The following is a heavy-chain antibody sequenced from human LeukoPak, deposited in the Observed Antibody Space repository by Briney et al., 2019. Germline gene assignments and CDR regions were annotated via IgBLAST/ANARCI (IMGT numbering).Heavy chain of an antibody. CDR2: MIPIFGTA. CDR3: ARDKGRGGKYYYYYYGMDV. Sequence: ASVKVSCKASGGTFSSYAISWVRRAPGQGLEWMGGMIPIFGTANYAQKFQGRVTITTDESTSTAYMELSSLRSEDTAVYYCARDKGRGGKYYYYYYGMDVWGQGTTVTVSS. J-gene: IGHJ6*02. V-gene: IGHV1-69*05. CDR1: GGTFSSYA. D-gene: IGHD4-23*01.